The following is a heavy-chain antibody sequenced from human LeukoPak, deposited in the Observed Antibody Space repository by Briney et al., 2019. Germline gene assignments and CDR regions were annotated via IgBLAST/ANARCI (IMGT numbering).Heavy chain of an antibody. Sequence: PSETLSLTCTVSGGSISSSSYYWGWIRQPPGKGLEWIGIIYYSGRSFYNPSLKSRVTISVDTSKNHFSLKLSSVAAADTAVFYCASWNTAMVTYDYWGQGTLVTVSS. V-gene: IGHV4-39*02. D-gene: IGHD5-18*01. CDR2: IYYSGRS. CDR1: GGSISSSSYY. CDR3: ASWNTAMVTYDY. J-gene: IGHJ4*02.